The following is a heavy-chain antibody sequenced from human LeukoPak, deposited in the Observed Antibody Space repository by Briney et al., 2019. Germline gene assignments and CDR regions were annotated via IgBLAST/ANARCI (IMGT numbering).Heavy chain of an antibody. CDR3: ARAEGRRDGYNPFDY. V-gene: IGHV4-34*01. Sequence: SETLSLTCAVYGGSFSGYYWSWIRQPPGKGLEWIGEINHSGSTNYNPSLKSRVTISVDTSKNQFSLKLSSVTAADTAVYYCARAEGRRDGYNPFDYWGQGTLVTVSS. J-gene: IGHJ4*02. CDR2: INHSGST. CDR1: GGSFSGYY. D-gene: IGHD5-24*01.